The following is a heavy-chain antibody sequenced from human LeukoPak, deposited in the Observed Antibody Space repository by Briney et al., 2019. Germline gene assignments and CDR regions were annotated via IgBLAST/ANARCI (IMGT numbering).Heavy chain of an antibody. CDR3: ARYLNSGPADY. CDR2: ISSSSSAI. J-gene: IGHJ4*02. V-gene: IGHV3-48*04. CDR1: GFTFSSNS. D-gene: IGHD5-12*01. Sequence: GGSLRLSCAASGFTFSSNSMNWVRQAPGKGLEWVSYISSSSSAIYYADSVKGRFTISRDNAKNSLYLQMNSLRAEDTAVYYCARYLNSGPADYWGQGSLVTVSS.